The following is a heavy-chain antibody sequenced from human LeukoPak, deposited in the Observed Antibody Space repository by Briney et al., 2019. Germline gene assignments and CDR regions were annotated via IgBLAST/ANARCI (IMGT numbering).Heavy chain of an antibody. CDR3: TRVHSSSWYYFDY. J-gene: IGHJ4*02. Sequence: GRFTISRDDSKSIAYLQMNSLKTEDTAVYYCTRVHSSSWYYFDYWGQGTLVTVSS. D-gene: IGHD6-13*01. V-gene: IGHV3-49*02.